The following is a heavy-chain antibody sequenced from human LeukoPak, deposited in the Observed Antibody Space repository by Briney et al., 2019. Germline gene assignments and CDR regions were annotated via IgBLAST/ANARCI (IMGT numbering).Heavy chain of an antibody. D-gene: IGHD4-11*01. CDR2: IRSKAYGGTA. Sequence: GGSLRLSCTASGFTFGDYAMSWVRQAPGKGLEWVGFIRSKAYGGTAEYAASVKGRFTISRDDSKSIAYLQMNSLKTEDTAVYYCTRRPTVTRKGFWFDPWGQGTLVPVSS. V-gene: IGHV3-49*04. CDR3: TRRPTVTRKGFWFDP. CDR1: GFTFGDYA. J-gene: IGHJ5*02.